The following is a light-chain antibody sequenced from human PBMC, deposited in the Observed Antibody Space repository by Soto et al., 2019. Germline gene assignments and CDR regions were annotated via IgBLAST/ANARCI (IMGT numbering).Light chain of an antibody. V-gene: IGKV1-5*01. CDR2: DAS. CDR3: QQYNSYSQT. J-gene: IGKJ1*01. Sequence: DIQMTQSPSTLSASVGDRVTITCRASQSINSWLAWYQQKPGRAPNLLFYDASSLESGFPSRFSGSGSGTEFTFTFSSLQPDDFATYYCQQYNSYSQTFGKGTRWIS. CDR1: QSINSW.